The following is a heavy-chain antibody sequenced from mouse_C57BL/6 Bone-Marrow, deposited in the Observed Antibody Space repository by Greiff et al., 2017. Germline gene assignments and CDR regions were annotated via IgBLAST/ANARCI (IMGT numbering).Heavy chain of an antibody. CDR3: TRIHYDGPNWYFDV. CDR1: GYTFTDYE. CDR2: IDPETGGT. Sequence: VQLQQSGAELVRPGASVTLSCTASGYTFTDYEMHWVKQTPVHGLEWIGAIDPETGGTAYNQKFTGKAILTADKSSSTAYMELRSLTSEDSAVYYCTRIHYDGPNWYFDVWGTGTTVTVSS. J-gene: IGHJ1*03. V-gene: IGHV1-15*01. D-gene: IGHD1-2*01.